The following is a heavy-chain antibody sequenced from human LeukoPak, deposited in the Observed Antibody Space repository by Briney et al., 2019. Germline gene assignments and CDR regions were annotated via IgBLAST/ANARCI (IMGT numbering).Heavy chain of an antibody. Sequence: PGGSLRLSCATSGFTFRNYGMHWVRRAPGKGLEWVAIIWYDGSKNYYADSVKGRFTISRDNFNNTLYLQMNSLRAEDTGLYYCARAPYTTGRSFYFYSWGQGTLVTVSS. CDR2: IWYDGSKN. V-gene: IGHV3-33*01. CDR1: GFTFRNYG. CDR3: ARAPYTTGRSFYFYS. J-gene: IGHJ4*02. D-gene: IGHD2-2*02.